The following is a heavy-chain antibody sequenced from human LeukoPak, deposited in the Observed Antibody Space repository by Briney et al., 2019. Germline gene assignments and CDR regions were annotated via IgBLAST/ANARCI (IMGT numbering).Heavy chain of an antibody. Sequence: SETLSLTCTVSGGSISSGAYYWSWIRQPPGKGLEWIGYIYYSASTYYNPSLKSRVTISVDTSKHQFSLKLSSVTAADTAVYYCARGQPYYYDSSGYSSSGYMDVWGKGTTVTVSS. D-gene: IGHD3-22*01. J-gene: IGHJ6*03. CDR3: ARGQPYYYDSSGYSSSGYMDV. CDR1: GGSISSGAYY. CDR2: IYYSAST. V-gene: IGHV4-30-4*08.